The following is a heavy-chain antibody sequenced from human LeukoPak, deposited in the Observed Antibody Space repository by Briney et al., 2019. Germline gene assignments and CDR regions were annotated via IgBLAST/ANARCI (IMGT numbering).Heavy chain of an antibody. CDR3: ARLGGPRYCSSTSCYPAPIDY. Sequence: GESLKISCKGSGYSFTSYWIGCVRQMPGKGLEWMGIIYPGDSDTRYSPSFQGQATISADKSISTAYLQWSSLKASDTAMYYCARLGGPRYCSSTSCYPAPIDYWGQGTLVTVSS. V-gene: IGHV5-51*01. CDR2: IYPGDSDT. J-gene: IGHJ4*02. CDR1: GYSFTSYW. D-gene: IGHD2-2*01.